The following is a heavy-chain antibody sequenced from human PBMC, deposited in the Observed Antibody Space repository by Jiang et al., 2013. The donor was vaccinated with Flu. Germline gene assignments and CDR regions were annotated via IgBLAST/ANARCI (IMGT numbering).Heavy chain of an antibody. Sequence: QSGSELKKPGASVKVSCKASGYTFRNYGMTWVRQAPGQGLEWMGWINTNTGNPTYAQGFTGRFVFSLDTSVSTAYLQISRLKAEDTAVYYCARDPYRRGWYPVGAGRLYGMDVWGQGTTVTVSS. V-gene: IGHV7-4-1*02. CDR3: ARDPYRRGWYPVGAGRLYGMDV. CDR1: GYTFRNYG. CDR2: INTNTGNP. J-gene: IGHJ6*02. D-gene: IGHD6-19*01.